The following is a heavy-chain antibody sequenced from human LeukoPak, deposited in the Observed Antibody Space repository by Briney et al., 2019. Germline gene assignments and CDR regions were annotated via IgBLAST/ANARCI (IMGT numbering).Heavy chain of an antibody. Sequence: GGSLRLSCAASGFTFSSYAMSWVRQAPGKGLEWVSAISGSGGSTYYADSVKGRFTVSRDNSKNTLYLQMNSLRAEDTAIYYCARAHLSSSSTDYMDVWGKGTTVTVSS. CDR3: ARAHLSSSSTDYMDV. D-gene: IGHD6-6*01. J-gene: IGHJ6*03. CDR1: GFTFSSYA. CDR2: ISGSGGST. V-gene: IGHV3-23*01.